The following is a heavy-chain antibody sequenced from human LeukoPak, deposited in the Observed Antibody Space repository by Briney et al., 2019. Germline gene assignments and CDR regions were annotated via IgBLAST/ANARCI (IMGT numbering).Heavy chain of an antibody. CDR2: ISAYNGNT. D-gene: IGHD3-10*01. CDR3: ARDKSGWFGEDHYFDY. V-gene: IGHV1-18*01. J-gene: IGHJ4*02. Sequence: ASVKVSFKASGYTFTSYGISGVRQAPGQGLDWMGWISAYNGNTNYAQKLQGKVTTTTDTSTSTAYMELRRLRSDDKAVYYCARDKSGWFGEDHYFDYWGPGTLVTVSS. CDR1: GYTFTSYG.